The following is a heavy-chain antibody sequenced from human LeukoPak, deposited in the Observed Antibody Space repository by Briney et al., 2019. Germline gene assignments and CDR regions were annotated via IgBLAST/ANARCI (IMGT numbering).Heavy chain of an antibody. CDR1: GASISSYY. CDR3: ARVFYGRHGGFDY. Sequence: SETLSLTCTVSGASISSYYWSWIRQPPGKGLEWIGYIYYSGSTNYNPSLKSRVTISVDTSKNQFSLKLSSVTAADTAVYYCARVFYGRHGGFDYWGQGTLVTVSS. V-gene: IGHV4-59*01. D-gene: IGHD4-17*01. J-gene: IGHJ4*02. CDR2: IYYSGST.